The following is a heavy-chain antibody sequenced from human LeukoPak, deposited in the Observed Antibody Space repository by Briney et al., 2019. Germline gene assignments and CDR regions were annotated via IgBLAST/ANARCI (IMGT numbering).Heavy chain of an antibody. Sequence: GGSLRLSCAASGFTFSSYWMSWVRQAPGKGLEWVANIKQDGSGKYYVDSVKGRFTISRDSAKNSLYLQMNSLRAEDTAVYYCARVGWELQFDYWGQGTLVTVSS. CDR2: IKQDGSGK. V-gene: IGHV3-7*01. D-gene: IGHD1-26*01. CDR3: ARVGWELQFDY. J-gene: IGHJ4*02. CDR1: GFTFSSYW.